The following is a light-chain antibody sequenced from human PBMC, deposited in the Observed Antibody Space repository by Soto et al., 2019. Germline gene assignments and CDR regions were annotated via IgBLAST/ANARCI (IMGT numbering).Light chain of an antibody. CDR1: QAIRNY. CDR2: AAS. CDR3: LQHNTFPFA. Sequence: DIQMTQSASSLSASVGDRVTITCRASQAIRNYLAWYQQKPGKAPRRLIYAASTLEGGVPPRFSGSGSGTEFTLTISSLQPEDFATYYCLQHNTFPFAFGPGTTVEIK. V-gene: IGKV1-17*01. J-gene: IGKJ2*01.